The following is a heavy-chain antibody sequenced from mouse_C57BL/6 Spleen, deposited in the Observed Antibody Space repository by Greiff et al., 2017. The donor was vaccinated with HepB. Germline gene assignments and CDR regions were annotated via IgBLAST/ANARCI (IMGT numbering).Heavy chain of an antibody. Sequence: VQLQQSGAELVRPGASVTLSCKASGYTFTDYEMHWVKQTPVHGLEWIGAIDPETGGTAYNQKFKVKAILTADKSSSTAYMELRSLTSEDSAVYYSFLGPDYWGQGTTRTVSS. CDR2: IDPETGGT. D-gene: IGHD4-1*01. J-gene: IGHJ2*01. V-gene: IGHV1-15*01. CDR3: FLGPDY. CDR1: GYTFTDYE.